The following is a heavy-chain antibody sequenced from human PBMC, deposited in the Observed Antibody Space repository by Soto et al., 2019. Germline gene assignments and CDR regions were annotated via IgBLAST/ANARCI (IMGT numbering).Heavy chain of an antibody. J-gene: IGHJ6*02. V-gene: IGHV3-15*07. CDR1: GFTFSNAW. CDR2: IKSKTDGGTT. CDR3: TTASPLGYYYYGMDV. D-gene: IGHD2-2*01. Sequence: EVQLVESGEGLVKPGGSLRLSCAASGFTFSNAWMNWVRQAPGKGLEWVGRIKSKTDGGTTDYAAPVKGRFTISRDDSKNTLYLQMNSLKTEDTAVYYCTTASPLGYYYYGMDVWGQGTTVTVSS.